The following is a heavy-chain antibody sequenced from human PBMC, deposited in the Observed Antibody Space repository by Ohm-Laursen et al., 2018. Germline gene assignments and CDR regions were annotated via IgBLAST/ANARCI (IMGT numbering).Heavy chain of an antibody. V-gene: IGHV3-15*01. J-gene: IGHJ6*02. D-gene: IGHD1-26*01. CDR3: TTDGGATTYYGMDV. Sequence: SLRLSCSAFGFTFSNAWMSWVRPAPGKGLAWVGRIKSKTDGGTTDYAAPVKGRFTISRDDSKNTLYLQMNSLKTEDTAVYYCTTDGGATTYYGMDVWGQGTTVTVSS. CDR2: IKSKTDGGTT. CDR1: GFTFSNAW.